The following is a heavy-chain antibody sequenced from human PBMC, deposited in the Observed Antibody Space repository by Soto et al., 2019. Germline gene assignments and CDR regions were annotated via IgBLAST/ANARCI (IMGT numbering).Heavy chain of an antibody. CDR3: ARDLYTYYYDSSGHSPFDY. D-gene: IGHD3-22*01. CDR2: ISSSSSYI. V-gene: IGHV3-21*01. J-gene: IGHJ4*02. CDR1: GFTFSSYS. Sequence: GGSLRLSCAASGFTFSSYSMNWVRQAPGKGLEWVSSISSSSSYIYYADSVKGRFTISRDNAKNSLYLQMNSLRAEDTAVYYCARDLYTYYYDSSGHSPFDYWGPGILVNVSS.